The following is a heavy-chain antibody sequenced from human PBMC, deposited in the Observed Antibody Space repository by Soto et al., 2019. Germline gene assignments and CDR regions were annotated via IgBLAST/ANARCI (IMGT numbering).Heavy chain of an antibody. CDR1: GGSISSSSYY. CDR3: ATLTADQYYGMHV. CDR2: IYYSGST. Sequence: QLPLQESGPGLVKPAETLSLTCTVSGGSISSSSYYWGWIRQPPGRGLGWIGSIYYSGSTYYNPSPESRVNISGDTSKNKFSLTLSSVTAADAAVYYCATLTADQYYGMHVWGPGTTVTVSS. D-gene: IGHD2-21*02. J-gene: IGHJ6*02. V-gene: IGHV4-39*01.